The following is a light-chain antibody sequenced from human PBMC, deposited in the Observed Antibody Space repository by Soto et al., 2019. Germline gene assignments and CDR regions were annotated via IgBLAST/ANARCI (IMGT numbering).Light chain of an antibody. CDR2: GAS. V-gene: IGKV3-15*01. Sequence: EIVMTQSPATLSVSPGERVTLSCRASQSVKSNLAWYQQKFGQAPRLLIYGASTKATGVTARFSGSGSGTEFTLTISSLQSEDFAVYYCQHYNNWPPWTFGQGTKVEI. CDR3: QHYNNWPPWT. CDR1: QSVKSN. J-gene: IGKJ1*01.